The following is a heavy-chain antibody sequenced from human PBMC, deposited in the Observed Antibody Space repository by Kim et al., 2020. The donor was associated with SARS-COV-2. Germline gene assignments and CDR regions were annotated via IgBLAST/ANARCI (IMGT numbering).Heavy chain of an antibody. D-gene: IGHD3-22*01. J-gene: IGHJ4*02. CDR3: ARRRITVIVVVTHFDY. CDR1: GGSISSGGYY. CDR2: IYYSGST. V-gene: IGHV4-31*03. Sequence: SETLSLTCTVSGGSISSGGYYWSWIRQHPGKGLEWIGYIYYSGSTYYNPSLKSRVTISVDTSKNQFSLKLSSVTAADTAVYYCARRRITVIVVVTHFDYWGQGTLVTVSS.